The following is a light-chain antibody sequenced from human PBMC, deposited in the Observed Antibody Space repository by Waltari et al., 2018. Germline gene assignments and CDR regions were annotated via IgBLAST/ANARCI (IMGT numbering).Light chain of an antibody. CDR2: DAS. Sequence: EIVLTQSPATLSLSPGERATLSCRASESIGIYLTWYQHKPGQAHRLLIYDASNRATGIPARFSGGGSGRDFTLTINSLEPEDFTVYYCQHRRNWPPYTFGQGTKLEIK. J-gene: IGKJ2*01. CDR1: ESIGIY. CDR3: QHRRNWPPYT. V-gene: IGKV3-11*02.